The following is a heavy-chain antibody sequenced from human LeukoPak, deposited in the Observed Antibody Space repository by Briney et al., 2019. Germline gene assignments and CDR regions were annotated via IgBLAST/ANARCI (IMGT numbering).Heavy chain of an antibody. J-gene: IGHJ6*02. D-gene: IGHD1-7*01. Sequence: PSETLSLTCTVSGGSISSYYWSWIRQPPGKGLEWVGYIYYSGSTNYNPSLKSRVTISVDTSKNQFSLKLSSVTAADTAVYYCARDNWNYGSSMDVWGQGTTVTVSS. CDR2: IYYSGST. V-gene: IGHV4-59*01. CDR3: ARDNWNYGSSMDV. CDR1: GGSISSYY.